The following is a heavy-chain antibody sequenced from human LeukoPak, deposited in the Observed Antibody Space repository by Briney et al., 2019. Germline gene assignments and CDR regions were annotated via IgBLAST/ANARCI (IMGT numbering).Heavy chain of an antibody. V-gene: IGHV4-39*01. Sequence: NSSETLSLTCTVSGGSISSSSYYWAWIRQPPGKGLEWIGSIYYSGSTYYNPSLKSRVTISVDTSKNQFSLKLSSVTAADTAVYYCARLGSGSFGNWGQGTLVTVPS. D-gene: IGHD3-10*01. J-gene: IGHJ4*02. CDR3: ARLGSGSFGN. CDR1: GGSISSSSYY. CDR2: IYYSGST.